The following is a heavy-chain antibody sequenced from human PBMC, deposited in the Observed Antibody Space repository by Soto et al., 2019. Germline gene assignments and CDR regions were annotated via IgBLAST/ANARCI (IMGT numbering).Heavy chain of an antibody. CDR3: ARVPRP. V-gene: IGHV4-30-2*01. J-gene: IGHJ5*02. Sequence: QLQLQESGSGLVRLSQTLSLPCAVPGGSISGGGYSWGWIRQPQGKGREWIGYIYLTGSTYYNPSLKSRVTISVDRSKNQFSLKLSSVTAADTAGYYCARVPRPWGQGTLVTVSP. CDR1: GGSISGGGYS. CDR2: IYLTGST.